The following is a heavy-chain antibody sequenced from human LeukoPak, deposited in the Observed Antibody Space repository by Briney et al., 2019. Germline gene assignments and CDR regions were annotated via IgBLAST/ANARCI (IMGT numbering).Heavy chain of an antibody. Sequence: ASVTVSCKASGYTFTGNYLHWVRQVPGHRLEWVGWIYPKSGGTKQAQKFQGRVTMTRDTSITTAYMELNRLRSDDMAIYYCVRSANNCFDFWGQGTLVTVSS. J-gene: IGHJ4*02. CDR3: VRSANNCFDF. CDR1: GYTFTGNY. CDR2: IYPKSGGT. D-gene: IGHD5-24*01. V-gene: IGHV1-2*02.